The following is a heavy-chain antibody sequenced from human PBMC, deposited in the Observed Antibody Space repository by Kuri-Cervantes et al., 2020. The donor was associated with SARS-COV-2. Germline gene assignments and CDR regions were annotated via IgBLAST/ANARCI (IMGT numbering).Heavy chain of an antibody. Sequence: SEALSVTSAVSGYSISSGYYWGWIRHPPGKGLEWMGSIYYSGSTYYNPYLKSRVTISVDTSKNQFSLKLSSVTAADKAVYYCASNHIAVAGTGDYWGQGTLVTVSS. CDR3: ASNHIAVAGTGDY. CDR1: GYSISSGYY. CDR2: IYYSGST. J-gene: IGHJ4*02. V-gene: IGHV4-38-2*01. D-gene: IGHD6-19*01.